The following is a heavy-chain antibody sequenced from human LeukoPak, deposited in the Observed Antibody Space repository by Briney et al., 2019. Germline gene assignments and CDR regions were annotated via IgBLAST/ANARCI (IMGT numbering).Heavy chain of an antibody. Sequence: SVKVSCKASGGTFSSYAISWVRQAPGQGLEWMGGIIPIFGTANYAQKFQGRVTITADESTSTAYMELSSLRSEDTAVYYCARVREEWELRYFDYWGQGTLVTVSS. V-gene: IGHV1-69*13. D-gene: IGHD1-26*01. J-gene: IGHJ4*02. CDR1: GGTFSSYA. CDR2: IIPIFGTA. CDR3: ARVREEWELRYFDY.